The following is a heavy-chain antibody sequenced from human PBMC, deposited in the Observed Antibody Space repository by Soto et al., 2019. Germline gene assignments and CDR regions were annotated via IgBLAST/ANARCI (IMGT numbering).Heavy chain of an antibody. CDR2: ISAFNGDT. Sequence: QVQLVQSGAEVKKPGASVKVSCKASGFTFTRYGISWVRQAPGQGLEWMGWISAFNGDTKYAQRLQGRVSMTTDTSTDTAHMELRSLRSDDTAVYYCARDSPSSGLLGTNYWGQGNLGSVSS. CDR3: ARDSPSSGLLGTNY. V-gene: IGHV1-18*01. CDR1: GFTFTRYG. D-gene: IGHD6-19*01. J-gene: IGHJ4*02.